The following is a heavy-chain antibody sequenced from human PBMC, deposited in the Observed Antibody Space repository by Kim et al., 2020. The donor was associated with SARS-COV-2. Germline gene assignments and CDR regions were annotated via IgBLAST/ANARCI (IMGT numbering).Heavy chain of an antibody. J-gene: IGHJ1*01. CDR1: GGSFSGYY. D-gene: IGHD6-19*01. CDR2: INHSGST. Sequence: SETLSLTCAVYGGSFSGYYWSWIRQPPGKGLEWIGEINHSGSTNYNPSLKSRVTISVDTSKNQFSLKLSSVTAADTAVYYCATLSGIAVAGKHFQHWGQGTLVTVSS. V-gene: IGHV4-34*01. CDR3: ATLSGIAVAGKHFQH.